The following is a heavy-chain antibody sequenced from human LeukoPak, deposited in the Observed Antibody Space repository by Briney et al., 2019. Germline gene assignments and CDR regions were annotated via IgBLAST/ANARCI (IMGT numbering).Heavy chain of an antibody. D-gene: IGHD3-16*02. Sequence: GGSLRLSCAASGFTFSSYSMNWVRQAPGKGLEWVSSISSSSSYIYYAVSVKGRFTISRDNAKNSLYLQMNSLRAEDTAVYYCARASMITFGGDIVYWGQGTLVTVSS. CDR3: ARASMITFGGDIVY. J-gene: IGHJ4*02. CDR2: ISSSSSYI. V-gene: IGHV3-21*01. CDR1: GFTFSSYS.